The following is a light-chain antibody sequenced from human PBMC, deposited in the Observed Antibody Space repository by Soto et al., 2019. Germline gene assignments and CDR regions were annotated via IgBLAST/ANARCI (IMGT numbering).Light chain of an antibody. CDR3: QGYISAPFT. J-gene: IGKJ3*01. CDR1: QGISNY. Sequence: DIQMTQSPSSLSASVGDRVTITCRATQGISNYLAWYQQRPGKVPKLLIYAASTLQSGVPSRFSGSGSGTNFTLTISSLQPEDIATYYCQGYISAPFTFGPGTNVDIK. CDR2: AAS. V-gene: IGKV1-27*01.